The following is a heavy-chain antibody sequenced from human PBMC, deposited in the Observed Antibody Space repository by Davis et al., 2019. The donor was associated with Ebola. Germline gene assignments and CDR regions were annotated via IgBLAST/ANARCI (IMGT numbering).Heavy chain of an antibody. CDR1: GGTFSSYA. CDR3: ARDLVLVVYASFAAFDI. CDR2: IIPIFGTA. D-gene: IGHD2-8*02. J-gene: IGHJ3*02. Sequence: AASVKVSCKASGGTFSSYAISWVRQAPGQGLEWMGGIIPIFGTANYAQKFQGRVTITADESTSTAYMELSSLRSEDTAVYYCARDLVLVVYASFAAFDIWGQGTMVTVSS. V-gene: IGHV1-69*13.